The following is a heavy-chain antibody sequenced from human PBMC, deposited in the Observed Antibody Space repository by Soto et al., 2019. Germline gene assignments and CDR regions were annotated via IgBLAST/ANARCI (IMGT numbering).Heavy chain of an antibody. V-gene: IGHV1-18*01. D-gene: IGHD3-3*01. Sequence: ASVKVSCKASGYTFTSYGISWVRQAPGQGLDWMGWISAYNGNTNYAQKLQGRVTMTTDTSTSTAYMELRSLRSDDTAVYYCARDGVRFLEWYTFDYWGQGTLVTVSS. J-gene: IGHJ4*02. CDR2: ISAYNGNT. CDR1: GYTFTSYG. CDR3: ARDGVRFLEWYTFDY.